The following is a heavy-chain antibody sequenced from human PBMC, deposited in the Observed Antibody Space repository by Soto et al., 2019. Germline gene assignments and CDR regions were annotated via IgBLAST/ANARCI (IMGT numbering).Heavy chain of an antibody. CDR2: INAGNGNT. D-gene: IGHD3-9*01. CDR1: GYTFTSYA. Sequence: ASVKVSCKASGYTFTSYAMHWVRQAPGQRLEWMGWINAGNGNTKYSQKFQGRVTITRDTSASTAYMELSSLRSEDTAVYYCARDSYVLRYFDWLSVPDNNWFDPWGQGTLVTVSS. J-gene: IGHJ5*02. V-gene: IGHV1-3*01. CDR3: ARDSYVLRYFDWLSVPDNNWFDP.